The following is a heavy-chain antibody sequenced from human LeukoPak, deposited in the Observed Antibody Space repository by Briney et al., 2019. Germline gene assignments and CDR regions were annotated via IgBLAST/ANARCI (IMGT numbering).Heavy chain of an antibody. Sequence: ASVKVSCKASGYTFTGYYMHWVRQAPGQGLEWMGWINPNNGGTNYAQKFQGRVTMTRDTSISTAYMELSRLRSDDTAVYYCARQGRVRYCSGGSCYSSWFDPWGQGTLVTVSS. J-gene: IGHJ5*02. CDR1: GYTFTGYY. V-gene: IGHV1-2*02. CDR2: INPNNGGT. CDR3: ARQGRVRYCSGGSCYSSWFDP. D-gene: IGHD2-15*01.